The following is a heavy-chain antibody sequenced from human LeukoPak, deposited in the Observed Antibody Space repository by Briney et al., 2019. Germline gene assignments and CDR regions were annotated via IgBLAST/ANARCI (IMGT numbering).Heavy chain of an antibody. J-gene: IGHJ5*02. D-gene: IGHD2-15*01. V-gene: IGHV4-39*01. CDR1: GGSISSSNYY. Sequence: SETLSLTCTVSGGSISSSNYYWGWIRQPPGKGLEWIGNIYYSGSTYYNPSLKSRVTISVDTSKNQFSLKLSSVTAADTAVYYCARGTVGYCSGGSCQGWFDPWGQGTLVTVSS. CDR2: IYYSGST. CDR3: ARGTVGYCSGGSCQGWFDP.